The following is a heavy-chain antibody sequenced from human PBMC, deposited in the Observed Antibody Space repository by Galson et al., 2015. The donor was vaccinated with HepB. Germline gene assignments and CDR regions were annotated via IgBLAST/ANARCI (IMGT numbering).Heavy chain of an antibody. Sequence: SVKVSCKASGYTFTGYYMHWVRQAPGQGLEWMGWINPNSGGTNYAQKFQGWVTMTRDTSISTAYMELSRLRSDDTAVYYCARDRGYCSGGSCYGWGWYFDLWGRGTLVTVSS. CDR1: GYTFTGYY. D-gene: IGHD2-15*01. J-gene: IGHJ2*01. CDR2: INPNSGGT. V-gene: IGHV1-2*04. CDR3: ARDRGYCSGGSCYGWGWYFDL.